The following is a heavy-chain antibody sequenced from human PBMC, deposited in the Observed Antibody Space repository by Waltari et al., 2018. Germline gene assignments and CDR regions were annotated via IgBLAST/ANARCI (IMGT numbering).Heavy chain of an antibody. CDR1: GGSITSNRHY. D-gene: IGHD5-12*01. V-gene: IGHV4-39*01. CDR3: ATYIGASVGTAAFDV. J-gene: IGHJ3*01. Sequence: QLPLQESGPGLVKPSETLSLTCTVPGGSITSNRHYWGWIRQPPGQGLEWIGPISSTGATDTSPSIKSRVTISRDTSKNQLSLTLGSVSAADTALYYCATYIGASVGTAAFDVWGQGTMVTVSS. CDR2: ISSTGAT.